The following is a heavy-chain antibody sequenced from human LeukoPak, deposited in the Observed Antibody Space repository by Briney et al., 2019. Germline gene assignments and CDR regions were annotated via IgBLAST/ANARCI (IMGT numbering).Heavy chain of an antibody. Sequence: SETLSLNCSVYGRSLSGFYWSWIRQAPGKGLEWIGEIHHSGRTSHNPSLKSRVTMSVDTSTNQFSLKMSAVTAADTAVYYCARAPGYYYDSSGYCLDYWGQGSMVTVSS. J-gene: IGHJ4*02. CDR1: GRSLSGFY. CDR3: ARAPGYYYDSSGYCLDY. CDR2: IHHSGRT. V-gene: IGHV4-34*01. D-gene: IGHD3-22*01.